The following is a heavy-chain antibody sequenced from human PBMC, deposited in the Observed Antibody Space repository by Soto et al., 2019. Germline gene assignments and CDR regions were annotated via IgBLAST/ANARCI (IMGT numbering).Heavy chain of an antibody. CDR1: GGTFSSYA. V-gene: IGHV1-69*13. J-gene: IGHJ6*02. CDR3: ASGVVYYYYYGMDV. CDR2: IIPIFGTA. Sequence: SVKFSCKASGGTFSSYAISWVRQAPGQGLEWMGGIIPIFGTANYAQKFQGRVTITADESTSTAYMELSSLRSEDTAVYYCASGVVYYYYYGMDVWGQGTKVTVSS. D-gene: IGHD3-3*01.